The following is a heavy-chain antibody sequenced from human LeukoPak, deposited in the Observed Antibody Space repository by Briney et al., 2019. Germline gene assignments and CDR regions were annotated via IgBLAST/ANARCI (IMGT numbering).Heavy chain of an antibody. J-gene: IGHJ6*02. CDR2: IYSGGST. D-gene: IGHD2-8*01. Sequence: PGGSLRLSCAASGFTVSSNYMSWVRQAPGKGLEWVSVIYSGGSTYYADSVKGRFTISRDNSKNTLYLQMNSLRAEDTAVYYCARGGILGGLMVYAIRDYYGMDVWGQGTTVTVSS. V-gene: IGHV3-66*02. CDR3: ARGGILGGLMVYAIRDYYGMDV. CDR1: GFTVSSNY.